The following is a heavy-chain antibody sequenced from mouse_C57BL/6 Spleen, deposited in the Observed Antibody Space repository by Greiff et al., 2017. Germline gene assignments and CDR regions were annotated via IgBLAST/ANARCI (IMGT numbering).Heavy chain of an antibody. CDR1: GFRFNTYA. CDR2: IRSKSNNYAT. Sequence: EVMLVESGGGLVQPKGSLKLSCAASGFRFNTYAMNWVRQAPGKGLEWVARIRSKSNNYATYYADSVKDRFTISRDDSESMLYLQMNNLKTEDTAMYYCERQERLRRGSYYAMDYWGQGTSVTVSS. J-gene: IGHJ4*01. V-gene: IGHV10-1*01. D-gene: IGHD2-2*01. CDR3: ERQERLRRGSYYAMDY.